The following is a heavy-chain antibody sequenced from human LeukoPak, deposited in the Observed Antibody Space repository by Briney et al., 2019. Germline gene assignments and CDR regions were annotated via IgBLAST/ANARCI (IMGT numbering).Heavy chain of an antibody. CDR3: VGDPTGPAGGYYYGHKSHEDWIFDL. Sequence: PGGSLRLSCAASEFTFSSYTMNWVRQAPGKGLEWVSCISRGSNNIYHANSVKGRFTISRDNAKNSLYLQMNSLRAEDTAVYYCVGDPTGPAGGYYYGHKSHEDWIFDLWGRGTLVTVSS. CDR1: EFTFSSYT. CDR2: ISRGSNNI. J-gene: IGHJ2*01. D-gene: IGHD3-10*01. V-gene: IGHV3-21*01.